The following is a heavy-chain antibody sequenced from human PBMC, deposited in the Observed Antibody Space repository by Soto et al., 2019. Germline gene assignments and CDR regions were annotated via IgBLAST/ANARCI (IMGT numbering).Heavy chain of an antibody. CDR2: IYPGDSDT. J-gene: IGHJ4*02. CDR1: GYSFTSYW. D-gene: IGHD3-22*01. Sequence: EVQLVQSGAEVKKPGESLKISCKGSGYSFTSYWIGWVRQMPGKGLEWMGIIYPGDSDTRYSPSFQGQVTISADKSISTAYLQWSSLKASDTAMYYCARHLIYYDSSGYYYDQIRTNEYYFDYWGQGTLVTVSS. CDR3: ARHLIYYDSSGYYYDQIRTNEYYFDY. V-gene: IGHV5-51*01.